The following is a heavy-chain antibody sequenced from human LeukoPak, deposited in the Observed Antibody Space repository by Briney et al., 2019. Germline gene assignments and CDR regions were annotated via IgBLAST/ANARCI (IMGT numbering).Heavy chain of an antibody. J-gene: IGHJ4*02. Sequence: GGSLRLSCSASGFTFSCCAMTWVRQAPGKGLEWVSTIGATGGDTYYIDSVKGRFTISRDNSRNTLYLQINSLRAEDAAVYYCGKYRGAAGQNDFDYWGQGTLVTVSS. D-gene: IGHD6-13*01. CDR2: IGATGGDT. CDR1: GFTFSCCA. CDR3: GKYRGAAGQNDFDY. V-gene: IGHV3-23*01.